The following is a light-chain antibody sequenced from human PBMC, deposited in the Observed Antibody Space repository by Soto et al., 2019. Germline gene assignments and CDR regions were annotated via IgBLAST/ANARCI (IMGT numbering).Light chain of an antibody. CDR2: GAS. CDR1: QSVSSN. CDR3: QQYNNWPRYT. V-gene: IGKV3-15*01. J-gene: IGKJ2*01. Sequence: EIVMTQSPATLSVSPGERATLSCRASQSVSSNLAWYQQKPGQAPRLLIYGASTRATGIPARFXXXGSGTXXXXXXXXXXSEDFAVYYCQQYNNWPRYTFGQGTKLEIK.